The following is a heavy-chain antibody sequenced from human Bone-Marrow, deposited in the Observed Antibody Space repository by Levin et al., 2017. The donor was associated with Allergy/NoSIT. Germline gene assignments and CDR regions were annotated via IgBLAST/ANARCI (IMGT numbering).Heavy chain of an antibody. CDR2: ISGSGGST. Sequence: ETLSLTCAASGFTFSSYVMTWVRQGPGKGLEWVSTISGSGGSTYYADSVKGRFTISRDNSKDTLYLQMNSLRAEDTAVYYCAKDRITMSDYWGQGTLVTVSS. D-gene: IGHD3-22*01. CDR1: GFTFSSYV. J-gene: IGHJ4*02. V-gene: IGHV3-23*01. CDR3: AKDRITMSDY.